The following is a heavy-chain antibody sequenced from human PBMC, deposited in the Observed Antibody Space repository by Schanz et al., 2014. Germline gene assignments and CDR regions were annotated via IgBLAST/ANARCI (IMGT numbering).Heavy chain of an antibody. J-gene: IGHJ6*02. CDR1: GGTFSSST. Sequence: QVQLVQSGAEVKKPGSSVKVSCKASGGTFSSSTLTWVRQAPGQGLEWMGRSIPILDKTNYAQKFQGRVTMTADKSTSTGCMEVSGLRSEDTAVYYCAKVDRTRYYAMDVWGQGTTVTVSS. V-gene: IGHV1-69*08. CDR3: AKVDRTRYYAMDV. CDR2: SIPILDKT. D-gene: IGHD3-9*01.